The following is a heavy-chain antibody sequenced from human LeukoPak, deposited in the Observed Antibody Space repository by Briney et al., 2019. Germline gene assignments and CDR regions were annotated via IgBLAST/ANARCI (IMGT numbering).Heavy chain of an antibody. CDR2: INHSGST. CDR1: GGSFSGYY. J-gene: IGHJ4*02. Sequence: SETLSLTCAVYGGSFSGYYWSWIRQPPGKGLEWIGEINHSGSTNYNPSLKSRVTISVDTSKNQFSLKLSSVTAVDTAVYYCARGPLVRRVPGSYPDRYLGYWGQGTLVTVSS. CDR3: ARGPLVRRVPGSYPDRYLGY. D-gene: IGHD1-26*01. V-gene: IGHV4-34*01.